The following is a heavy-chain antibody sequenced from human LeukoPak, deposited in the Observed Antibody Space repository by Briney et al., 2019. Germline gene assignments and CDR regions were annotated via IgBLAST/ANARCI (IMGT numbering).Heavy chain of an antibody. CDR2: ISSSSSYT. Sequence: GGSLRLSCAASGFTVSSNYMSWIRQAPGKGLEWVSYISSSSSYTNYADSVKGRFTISRDNAKNSLYLQMNSLRAEDTAVYYCVRLLWFGELALNYFDYWGQGTLVTVSS. CDR3: VRLLWFGELALNYFDY. CDR1: GFTVSSNY. J-gene: IGHJ4*02. V-gene: IGHV3-11*03. D-gene: IGHD3-10*01.